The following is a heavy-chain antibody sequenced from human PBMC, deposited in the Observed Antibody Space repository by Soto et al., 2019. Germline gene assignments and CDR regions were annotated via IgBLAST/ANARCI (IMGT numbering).Heavy chain of an antibody. J-gene: IGHJ4*02. CDR3: ANGAVTMVRGAPDY. CDR1: GFTFSSYG. V-gene: IGHV3-30*18. D-gene: IGHD3-10*01. Sequence: GGSLRLSCAASGFTFSSYGMHWVRQAPGKGLEWVAVISYDGSNKYYADSVKGRFTISRDNSKNTLYLQMNSLRAEDTAVYYCANGAVTMVRGAPDYWGQGTLVTVSS. CDR2: ISYDGSNK.